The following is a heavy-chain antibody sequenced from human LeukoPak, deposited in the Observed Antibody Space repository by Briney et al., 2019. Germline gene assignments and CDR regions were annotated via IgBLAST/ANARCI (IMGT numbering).Heavy chain of an antibody. Sequence: GGSLRLSCAASGFTFSSYVMHWVRQAPGKGLEWVTVISYDATDGNYADSVKGRFTISRDNSKNTLYLQMNSLRPEDTAVYYCARDPRSSGYFFDYWGQGTLVTVSS. CDR1: GFTFSSYV. CDR3: ARDPRSSGYFFDY. J-gene: IGHJ4*02. V-gene: IGHV3-30*04. D-gene: IGHD3-22*01. CDR2: ISYDATDG.